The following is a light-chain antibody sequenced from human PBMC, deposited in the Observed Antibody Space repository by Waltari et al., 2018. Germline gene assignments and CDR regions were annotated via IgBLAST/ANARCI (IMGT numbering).Light chain of an antibody. V-gene: IGKV1-39*01. J-gene: IGKJ3*01. CDR1: QSVTSY. CDR3: QQSYNTPFT. CDR2: AAS. Sequence: DIQMTQSPSSLSASVGDRVTITCRASQSVTSYLNWYQQKPGRAPNLLIYAASNLQSGVPSRFICSGFGTEFTLTISSLQPEDFATYYCQQSYNTPFTFGPGTKVDI.